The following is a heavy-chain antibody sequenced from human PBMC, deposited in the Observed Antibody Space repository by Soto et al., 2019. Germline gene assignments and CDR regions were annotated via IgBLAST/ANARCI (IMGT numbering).Heavy chain of an antibody. V-gene: IGHV4-4*07. CDR3: ARVSVYCSSTSCLTPIDYYYGMDV. J-gene: IGHJ6*02. D-gene: IGHD2-2*01. CDR2: IYTSGST. CDR1: GGSLSRYY. Sequence: ASETLSLTCTVSGGSLSRYYWSWVRQPAGEGRGGVGRIYTSGSTNYNPSLKSRVTMSVDTSKNQFSLKLSSVTAADTAVYYCARVSVYCSSTSCLTPIDYYYGMDVWGQGXTVTVSS.